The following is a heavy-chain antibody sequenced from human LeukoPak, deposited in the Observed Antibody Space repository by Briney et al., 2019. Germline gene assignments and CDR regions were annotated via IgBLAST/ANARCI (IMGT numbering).Heavy chain of an antibody. CDR2: VYYSGNT. V-gene: IGHV4-59*08. J-gene: IGHJ6*02. CDR3: AGTLGSGTYHLNTYGPDV. CDR1: GGSIRNYY. Sequence: SETLSLTCTVSGGSIRNYYWNWIRQSPRKGLERIGDVYYSGNTNYNPSLKSRVTISLDTSKNQFSLNLSSVTAADTAMYYCAGTLGSGTYHLNTYGPDVWGQGTTVTVSS. D-gene: IGHD1-26*01.